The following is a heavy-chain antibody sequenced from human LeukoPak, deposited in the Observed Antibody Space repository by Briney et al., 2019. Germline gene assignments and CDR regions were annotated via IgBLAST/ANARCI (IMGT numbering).Heavy chain of an antibody. CDR2: FNPNSGGT. Sequence: ASVKVSCKASGYTFTGYNMHWVREAPGQGLEWVGWFNPNSGGTNSAQKFSGRVTMTRDTSISTAYMALSRLRSDDTAVYYCASQYYYDSSGYYFVGSVTPKSYYYGMDVCGQGATVTVSS. V-gene: IGHV1-2*02. CDR3: ASQYYYDSSGYYFVGSVTPKSYYYGMDV. D-gene: IGHD3-22*01. CDR1: GYTFTGYN. J-gene: IGHJ6*02.